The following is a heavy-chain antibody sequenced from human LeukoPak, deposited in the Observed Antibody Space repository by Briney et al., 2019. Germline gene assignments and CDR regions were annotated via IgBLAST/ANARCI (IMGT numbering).Heavy chain of an antibody. Sequence: GGSLRLSCAASGFTFSSYWMSWVRQAPGKGLEWVANIKQDGSDKYYVDSVKGRFTISRDKAKNSLYLKMNSLRAEDTAVYYCARIIFTGYSTPGFYPWGEGTLVSVYS. V-gene: IGHV3-7*01. J-gene: IGHJ5*02. CDR2: IKQDGSDK. CDR1: GFTFSSYW. CDR3: ARIIFTGYSTPGFYP. D-gene: IGHD6-13*01.